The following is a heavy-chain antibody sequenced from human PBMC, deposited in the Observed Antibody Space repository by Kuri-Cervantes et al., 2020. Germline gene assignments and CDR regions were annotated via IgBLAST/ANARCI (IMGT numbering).Heavy chain of an antibody. J-gene: IGHJ4*02. CDR1: GYTFTSYD. Sequence: ASVKVSCKASGYTFTSYDINWVRQATGQGLEWMGWMNPNSGNTGYAQRFQGRVTMTRNTSISTAYMELSSLRSEDTAVYYCARALKRITIFGSRLRGLDYWGQGTLATVSS. V-gene: IGHV1-8*01. D-gene: IGHD3-3*01. CDR3: ARALKRITIFGSRLRGLDY. CDR2: MNPNSGNT.